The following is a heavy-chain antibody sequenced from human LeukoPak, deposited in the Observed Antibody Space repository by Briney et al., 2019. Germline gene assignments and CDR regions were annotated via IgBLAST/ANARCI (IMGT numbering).Heavy chain of an antibody. CDR2: INHSGST. J-gene: IGHJ6*03. Sequence: SETLSLTCAVYGGSFSGYYWSWIRQPPGKGLEWIGEINHSGSTNYNPSLKSRVTISVDTSKNQFSLKLSSVTAADTAVYYCARQRADYFYHYLDVWGKGTSVTVSS. V-gene: IGHV4-34*01. CDR3: ARQRADYFYHYLDV. CDR1: GGSFSGYY.